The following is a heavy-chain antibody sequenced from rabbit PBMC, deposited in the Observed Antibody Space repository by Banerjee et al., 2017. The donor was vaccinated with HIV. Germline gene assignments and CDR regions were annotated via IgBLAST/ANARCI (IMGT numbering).Heavy chain of an antibody. Sequence: QSLEESGGDLVKPGASLTLTCIASGVSFSGDSYMCWVRQAPGKGLEWIVCIDIGSSGFTYYANWAKGRFTCSKTSSTTVTLQMTSLTVADTATYFCARDTGSSFSSYGMDLWGPGTLVTVS. CDR3: ARDTGSSFSSYGMDL. D-gene: IGHD8-1*01. CDR1: GVSFSGDSY. CDR2: IDIGSSGFT. J-gene: IGHJ6*01. V-gene: IGHV1S40*01.